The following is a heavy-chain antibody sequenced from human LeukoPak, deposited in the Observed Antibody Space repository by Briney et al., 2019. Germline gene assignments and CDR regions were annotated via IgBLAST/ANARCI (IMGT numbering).Heavy chain of an antibody. CDR2: VSWNSGSI. CDR1: GFTFDDYA. D-gene: IGHD2-15*01. J-gene: IGHJ4*02. CDR3: ARDLGWFHFDS. V-gene: IGHV3-9*01. Sequence: PGRSLRLSCAASGFTFDDYAMHWVRQAPGKGLEWVSGVSWNSGSIGYADSVKGRFTISRDNAKNSLFLQMNSVRAEDTAIYYCARDLGWFHFDSWGQGTLVTVSS.